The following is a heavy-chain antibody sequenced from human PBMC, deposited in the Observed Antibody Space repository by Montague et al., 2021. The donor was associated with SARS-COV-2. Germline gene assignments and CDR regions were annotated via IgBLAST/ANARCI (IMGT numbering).Heavy chain of an antibody. D-gene: IGHD5-12*01. CDR3: ARKRPASGAYAGIFFDF. J-gene: IGHJ4*02. CDR2: IDWDDDK. CDR1: GFSLATSGMS. Sequence: PALVKPTQTLTLTCTFSGFSLATSGMSVSWIRQPPGEALEWLALIDWDDDKYYTTSLKTRLTISKDTSKNQVVLTMSNMDPVDTATCYCARKRPASGAYAGIFFDFWGQGALVTVSA. V-gene: IGHV2-70*01.